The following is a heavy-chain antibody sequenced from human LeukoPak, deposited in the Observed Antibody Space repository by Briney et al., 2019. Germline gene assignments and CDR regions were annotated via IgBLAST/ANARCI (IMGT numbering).Heavy chain of an antibody. CDR1: GGTFSSYA. D-gene: IGHD6-6*01. Sequence: SVKVSCKASGGTFSSYAISWVRQAPGQGLEWMGGIIPIFGTANYAQKFQGRVTMTRDTSTSTVYMELSSLRSEDTAVYYCARGKEYSSSWFDPWGQGTLVTVSS. J-gene: IGHJ5*02. CDR2: IIPIFGTA. CDR3: ARGKEYSSSWFDP. V-gene: IGHV1-69*05.